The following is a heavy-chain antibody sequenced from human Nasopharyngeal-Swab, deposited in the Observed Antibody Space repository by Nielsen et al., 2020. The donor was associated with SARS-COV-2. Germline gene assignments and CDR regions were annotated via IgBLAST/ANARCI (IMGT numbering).Heavy chain of an antibody. J-gene: IGHJ6*02. CDR2: IYYNGST. V-gene: IGHV4-59*08. D-gene: IGHD5-18*01. CDR3: ARRAVGGYHPNYYYGMDV. Sequence: PGKGLEWIGYIYYNGSTNYNPSLKSRVTISVDTSKNQFSLKLSSVTAADTAVYYCARRAVGGYHPNYYYGMDVWGQGTTVTVSS.